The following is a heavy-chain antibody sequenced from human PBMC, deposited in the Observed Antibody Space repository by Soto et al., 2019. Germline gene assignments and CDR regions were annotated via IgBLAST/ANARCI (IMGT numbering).Heavy chain of an antibody. D-gene: IGHD6-6*01. V-gene: IGHV3-23*01. Sequence: EVQLLESGGVLVQPGGSLRLSCAASGFTFSNYVMSWVRQAPGKGLEWVSIISGSGGTTYHADSVKDRFTISRDNSKNTLFVQMTSLRAEDTAVYYCAKGVAVGFHFGSSTDRGFDPWGQGTLVTVSS. CDR3: AKGVAVGFHFGSSTDRGFDP. CDR2: ISGSGGTT. CDR1: GFTFSNYV. J-gene: IGHJ5*02.